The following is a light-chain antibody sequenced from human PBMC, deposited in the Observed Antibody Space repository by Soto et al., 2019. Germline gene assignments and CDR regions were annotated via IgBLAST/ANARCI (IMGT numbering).Light chain of an antibody. CDR2: DVS. CDR3: QQYDKQPVT. Sequence: DIQMTQSPSSLSASIGDRVTITCRASQSISVWLAWYKQKAGKAPRFLIYDVSSLQPGVASRFSGSGSGTEFSLTINSLQPEDIGTFYCQQYDKQPVTFGGGTKVDIK. CDR1: QSISVW. J-gene: IGKJ4*01. V-gene: IGKV1-5*01.